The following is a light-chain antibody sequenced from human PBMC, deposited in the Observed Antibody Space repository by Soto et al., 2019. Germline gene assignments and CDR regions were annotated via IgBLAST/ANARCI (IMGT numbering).Light chain of an antibody. V-gene: IGKV1-5*01. CDR2: DAS. J-gene: IGKJ1*01. CDR1: QSVSSW. Sequence: DIQMTQSPSTLSGSVGDRVIITFRASQSVSSWLAWYQQKPGKVPNLLIYDASNLESGVPSRFSGSGSGTEFTLTISSLQPDDFATYYCQQYQSSWTFGQGTKVDI. CDR3: QQYQSSWT.